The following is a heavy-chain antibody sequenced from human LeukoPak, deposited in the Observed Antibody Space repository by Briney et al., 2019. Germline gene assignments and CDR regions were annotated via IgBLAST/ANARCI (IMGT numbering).Heavy chain of an antibody. V-gene: IGHV3-53*01. CDR3: ARDRGIAAVFDY. J-gene: IGHJ4*02. Sequence: GGSLRLSCAASGFTVSSNYMSWVRQAPGKGLEWVSVIYGGGSTYYADSVKGRFTISRDNSKNTLYLQMNSLRAEDTAVYYCARDRGIAAVFDYWGQGTLVTVSS. D-gene: IGHD6-13*01. CDR2: IYGGGST. CDR1: GFTVSSNY.